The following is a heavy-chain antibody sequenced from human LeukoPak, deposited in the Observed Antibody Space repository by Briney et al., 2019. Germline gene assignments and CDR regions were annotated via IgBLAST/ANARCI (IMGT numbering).Heavy chain of an antibody. CDR3: AKALSRYGMDV. V-gene: IGHV3-21*04. J-gene: IGHJ6*02. CDR1: GFTFSDYN. CDR2: ISTNAFYI. Sequence: GGSLRLSCTTSGFTFSDYNMKWVRQPPGKGLEWVSSISTNAFYIYYAASVKGRFTISRDNSKNILYLQMNSLRTEDTALYYCAKALSRYGMDVWGQGTTVTVSS.